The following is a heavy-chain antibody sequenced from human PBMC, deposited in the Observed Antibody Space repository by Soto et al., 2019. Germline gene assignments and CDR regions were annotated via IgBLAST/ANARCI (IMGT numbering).Heavy chain of an antibody. Sequence: SETLSLTCTVSGGSISSYYWSWIRQPPGKGLEWIGYIYYSGSTNYNPSLKSRVTISVDTSKNQFSLKLSSVTAADTAVYYCARDLYGSGMVDPWGQGTLVTVSS. CDR3: ARDLYGSGMVDP. V-gene: IGHV4-59*01. D-gene: IGHD3-10*01. J-gene: IGHJ5*02. CDR2: IYYSGST. CDR1: GGSISSYY.